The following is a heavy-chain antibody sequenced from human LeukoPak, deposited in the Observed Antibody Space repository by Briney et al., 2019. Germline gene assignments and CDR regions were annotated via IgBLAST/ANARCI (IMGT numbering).Heavy chain of an antibody. V-gene: IGHV3-53*01. Sequence: PGGSLRLSCAVSGFTVSGNYMSWIRQGPGKGLEWVSLIYSDDTTLYADSVKGRFTISRDISKNTLYLQMSSLRAEDTAVYYCARRAGGYSHPYDYWSQGVLVTVSS. CDR2: IYSDDTT. CDR3: ARRAGGYSHPYDY. D-gene: IGHD4-23*01. CDR1: GFTVSGNY. J-gene: IGHJ4*02.